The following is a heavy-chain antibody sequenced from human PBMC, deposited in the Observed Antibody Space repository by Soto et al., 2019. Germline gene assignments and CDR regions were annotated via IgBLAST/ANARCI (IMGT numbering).Heavy chain of an antibody. CDR1: GFTFSSYA. Sequence: GGSLRLSCAASGFTFSSYAMHWVRQAPGKGLEWVAVISYDGSNKYYADSVKGRFTISRDNSKNTLYLQMNSLRAEDTAVYYCAREYAALDAFDIWGQGTMVIVSS. CDR2: ISYDGSNK. D-gene: IGHD6-25*01. CDR3: AREYAALDAFDI. J-gene: IGHJ3*02. V-gene: IGHV3-30-3*01.